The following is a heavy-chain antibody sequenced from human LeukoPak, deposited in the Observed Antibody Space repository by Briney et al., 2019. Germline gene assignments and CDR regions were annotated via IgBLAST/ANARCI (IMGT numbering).Heavy chain of an antibody. CDR3: ASFCWYNWNDACNI. Sequence: GGSLRLSCTASRFTFSTYAMSWVRQAPGKGLEWVSSISGSGDTTYYTGSVKGRFTISRDNSKNTLYLQMNSLRAEDTAVYYCASFCWYNWNDACNIWGQGTMVTVSS. CDR2: ISGSGDTT. D-gene: IGHD1-1*01. J-gene: IGHJ3*02. V-gene: IGHV3-23*01. CDR1: RFTFSTYA.